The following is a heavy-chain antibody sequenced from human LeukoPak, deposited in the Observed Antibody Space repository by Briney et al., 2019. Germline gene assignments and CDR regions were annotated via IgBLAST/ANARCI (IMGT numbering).Heavy chain of an antibody. J-gene: IGHJ6*02. D-gene: IGHD4-23*01. V-gene: IGHV1-46*01. CDR2: INPSGGST. Sequence: ASVKVSCKASGYTFTSYYMHWVRQAPGQGLEWMGIINPSGGSTSYAQKFQGRVTMTRDTSTSTAYMELSSLRSEDTAVYYCARIIRWLKHHYYYYGMDVWGQGTTVTVSS. CDR3: ARIIRWLKHHYYYYGMDV. CDR1: GYTFTSYY.